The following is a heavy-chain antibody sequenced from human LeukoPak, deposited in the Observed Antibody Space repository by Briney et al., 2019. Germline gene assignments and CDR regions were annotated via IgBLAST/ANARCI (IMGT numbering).Heavy chain of an antibody. CDR2: ISSSSSYI. CDR3: ARDLTAAGGGNWFDP. Sequence: NPGGSLRLSCAASGFTVSNNYISWVRQAPGKGLEWVSSISSSSSYIYYADSVKGRFTISRDNAKNSLYLQMNSLRAEDTAVYYCARDLTAAGGGNWFDPWGQGTLVTVSS. J-gene: IGHJ5*02. D-gene: IGHD6-13*01. V-gene: IGHV3-21*01. CDR1: GFTVSNNY.